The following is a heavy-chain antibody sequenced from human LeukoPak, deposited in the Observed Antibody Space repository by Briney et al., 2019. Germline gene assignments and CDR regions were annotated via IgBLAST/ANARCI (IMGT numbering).Heavy chain of an antibody. D-gene: IGHD2-15*01. V-gene: IGHV3-64*01. CDR2: ISSNGGST. CDR3: ARGGRVVAAKNWFDP. Sequence: GGSLRLSCAASGFTFSSYAMHWVRQAPGKGLEYVSAISSNGGSTYYANSVKGRFTISRDNSKNTLYLQMGSLRAEDMAVYYCARGGRVVAAKNWFDPWGQGTLVTVSS. J-gene: IGHJ5*02. CDR1: GFTFSSYA.